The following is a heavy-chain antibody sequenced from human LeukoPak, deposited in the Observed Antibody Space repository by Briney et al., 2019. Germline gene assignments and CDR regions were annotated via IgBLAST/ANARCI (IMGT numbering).Heavy chain of an antibody. CDR3: ARRRRLILTGYSNFDY. CDR1: GGSFSGYY. V-gene: IGHV4-34*01. Sequence: SETLSLTCAVYGGSFSGYYWSWIRQPPGKGLEWIGEINHSGSTNYNPSLRSRVTISVDTSKNQFSLKLSSVTAADTAVYYCARRRRLILTGYSNFDYWGQGTLVTVSS. J-gene: IGHJ4*02. D-gene: IGHD3-9*01. CDR2: INHSGST.